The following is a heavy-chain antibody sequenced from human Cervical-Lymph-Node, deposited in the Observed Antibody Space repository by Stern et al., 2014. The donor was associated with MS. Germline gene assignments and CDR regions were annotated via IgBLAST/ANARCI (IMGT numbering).Heavy chain of an antibody. D-gene: IGHD5-24*01. CDR2: AWYDGSTA. Sequence: VQLVESGGGVVQPGTSLRLSCAASGFTFSSYGMHWVRQAPGKGLEWVALAWYDGSTAYYTNSVKGRFTISRDNSKNTLSLQMNSLTAEDTAVYSCARGHIPYAYNYLFDYWGQGTLVTVSS. J-gene: IGHJ4*02. V-gene: IGHV3-33*01. CDR1: GFTFSSYG. CDR3: ARGHIPYAYNYLFDY.